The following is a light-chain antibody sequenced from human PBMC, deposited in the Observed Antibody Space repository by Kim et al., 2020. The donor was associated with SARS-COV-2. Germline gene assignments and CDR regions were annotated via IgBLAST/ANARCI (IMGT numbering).Light chain of an antibody. CDR3: AAWDDSLNVDWV. J-gene: IGLJ3*02. V-gene: IGLV1-44*01. Sequence: QSVLTQPPSASGTPGQRVTISCSGSSSNIGSNTVNWYQQLPGTAPKLLIYSNNQRPSGVPDRFSGSKSGTSASLAISGLQSEDEADYYCAAWDDSLNVDWVFGGGTQRPS. CDR1: SSNIGSNT. CDR2: SNN.